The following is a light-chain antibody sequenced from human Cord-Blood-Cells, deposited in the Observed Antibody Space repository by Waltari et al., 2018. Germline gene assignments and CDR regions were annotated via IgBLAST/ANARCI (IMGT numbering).Light chain of an antibody. CDR2: QDS. Sequence: SYELTQPPSVSLSPGQTDSITCSGDKLGDKYACWYKQKPGQSPVLVIYQDSKRPSGIPERFSGSNSGNTATLTISGTQAMDEADYYCQAWDSSTVVFGGGTKLTVL. J-gene: IGLJ2*01. V-gene: IGLV3-1*01. CDR1: KLGDKY. CDR3: QAWDSSTVV.